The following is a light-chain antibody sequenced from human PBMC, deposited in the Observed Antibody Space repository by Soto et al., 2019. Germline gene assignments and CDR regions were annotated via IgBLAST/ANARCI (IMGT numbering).Light chain of an antibody. V-gene: IGKV1-39*01. CDR2: TAS. J-gene: IGKJ2*03. Sequence: DIQVTQSPSSLSASVGDRVTITCQASQNIRTYLNWYQQRPGKPPKLLIHTASTLQSGVPSRFSGSGSGTDFTLTISSLQPEDFATYYCQQTYSTLNSFGQGTKLEIK. CDR3: QQTYSTLNS. CDR1: QNIRTY.